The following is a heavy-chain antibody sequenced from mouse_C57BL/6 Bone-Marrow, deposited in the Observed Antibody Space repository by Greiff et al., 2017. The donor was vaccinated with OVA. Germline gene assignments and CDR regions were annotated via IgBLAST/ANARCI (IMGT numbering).Heavy chain of an antibody. Sequence: VQLQQSGPGLVQPSQSLSITCTVSGFSLTSYGVHWVRQSPGKGLEWLGVIWRGGSTDYNAAFMSRLSITKDNSKSQVFIKMNSLQADDTAIYYWAKTNSNLSYWYFDVWGTGTTVTVSS. CDR1: GFSLTSYG. D-gene: IGHD2-5*01. V-gene: IGHV2-5*01. CDR2: IWRGGST. J-gene: IGHJ1*03. CDR3: AKTNSNLSYWYFDV.